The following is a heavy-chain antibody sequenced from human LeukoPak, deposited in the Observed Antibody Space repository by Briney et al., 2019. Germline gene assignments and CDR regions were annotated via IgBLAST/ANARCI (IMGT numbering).Heavy chain of an antibody. V-gene: IGHV4-31*03. CDR3: ARLSTVTRSPPHYYYGMDV. J-gene: IGHJ6*02. D-gene: IGHD4-11*01. CDR2: IYYSGST. Sequence: KASETLSLTCTVSGGSTSSGGYYWSWIRQHPGKGLEWIGYIYYSGSTYYNPSLKSRVTISVDTSKNQFSLKLSSVTAADTAVYYCARLSTVTRSPPHYYYGMDVWGQGTTVTVSS. CDR1: GGSTSSGGYY.